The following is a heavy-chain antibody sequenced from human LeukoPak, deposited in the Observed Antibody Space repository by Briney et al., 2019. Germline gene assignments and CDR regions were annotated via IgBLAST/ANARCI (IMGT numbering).Heavy chain of an antibody. Sequence: ASVKVSCKASGYSLSAYYMHWVRQAPGQGLEWMGWINPNIGGTNYAQNFQGRVTLTRYTSISTVYMELTRLRSEDTAVYYCARVSISGWYPDLWGQGTMVTVSS. D-gene: IGHD6-19*01. V-gene: IGHV1-2*02. CDR3: ARVSISGWYPDL. J-gene: IGHJ3*01. CDR2: INPNIGGT. CDR1: GYSLSAYY.